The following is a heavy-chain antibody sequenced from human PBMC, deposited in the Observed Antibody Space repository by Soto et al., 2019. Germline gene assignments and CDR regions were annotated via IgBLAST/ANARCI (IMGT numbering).Heavy chain of an antibody. Sequence: QVQLVQSGAEVKKPGSSVKVSCKAPGGTFSTYGISWVRQAPGQGLEWMGGVIPIFGTPKYAQKFQGRVTITADESTSTGYMELRSLRSEDRSVYYCARSQGGSSSLDIYYYYYYGMDVWGQGTTVTVSS. CDR1: GGTFSTYG. J-gene: IGHJ6*01. V-gene: IGHV1-69*01. CDR3: ARSQGGSSSLDIYYYYYYGMDV. CDR2: VIPIFGTP. D-gene: IGHD2-15*01.